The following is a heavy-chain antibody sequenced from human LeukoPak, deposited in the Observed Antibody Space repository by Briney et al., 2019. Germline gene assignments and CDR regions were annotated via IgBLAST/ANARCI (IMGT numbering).Heavy chain of an antibody. CDR3: ARADYYDNAFDI. CDR2: ISSSGSTI. Sequence: GGSLRLSCAASGFTFSSYSMNWVRQAPGKGLERVSYISSSGSTIYYADSVKGRFTISRDHAKNSLYLQMNSLRAEDTAVYYCARADYYDNAFDIWGQGTMVTVSS. V-gene: IGHV3-48*01. J-gene: IGHJ3*02. D-gene: IGHD3-22*01. CDR1: GFTFSSYS.